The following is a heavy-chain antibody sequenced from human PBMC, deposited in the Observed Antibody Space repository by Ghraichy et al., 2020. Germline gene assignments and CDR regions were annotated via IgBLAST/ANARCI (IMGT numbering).Heavy chain of an antibody. V-gene: IGHV4-34*01. CDR1: GGSFSNYF. J-gene: IGHJ3*02. CDR2: ITHSGNT. Sequence: SETLSLTCDVYGGSFSNYFWNWIRQPPVKGLEWLGEITHSGNTNYNPSLKSRLTISVDTSKNQFSLKLSSVTALDTAIYYCASGLWFGEIDAFDTWGQGTMFTVSS. D-gene: IGHD3-10*01. CDR3: ASGLWFGEIDAFDT.